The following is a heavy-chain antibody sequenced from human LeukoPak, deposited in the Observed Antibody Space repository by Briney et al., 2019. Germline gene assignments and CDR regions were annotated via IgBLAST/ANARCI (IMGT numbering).Heavy chain of an antibody. CDR1: GFTFSSYA. Sequence: PGRSLRLSCAASGFTFSSYAMPWVRQAPGKGLEWVALISYDGTNKYYADSVKGRFTISRDDSKNTLYLQMNSLRVEDTAVYYCARNFGGSYAYFDYWGQGTLVTVSS. D-gene: IGHD1-26*01. V-gene: IGHV3-30-3*01. CDR2: ISYDGTNK. CDR3: ARNFGGSYAYFDY. J-gene: IGHJ4*02.